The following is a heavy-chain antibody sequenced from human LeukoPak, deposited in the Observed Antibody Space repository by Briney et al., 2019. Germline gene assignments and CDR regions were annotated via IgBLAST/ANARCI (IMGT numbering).Heavy chain of an antibody. CDR3: ANDYGDYLYYYMDV. D-gene: IGHD4-17*01. J-gene: IGHJ6*03. CDR2: ISYDGSNK. V-gene: IGHV3-30*04. CDR1: GFTFSSYA. Sequence: GGSLRLSCAASGFTFSSYAMHWVRQAPGKGLEWVAVISYDGSNKYYADSVKGRFTISRDNSKNTLYLQMNSLRAEDTAVYYCANDYGDYLYYYMDVWGKGTTVTVSS.